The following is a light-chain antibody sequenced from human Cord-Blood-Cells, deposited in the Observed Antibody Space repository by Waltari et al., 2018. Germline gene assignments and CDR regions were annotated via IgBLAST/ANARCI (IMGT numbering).Light chain of an antibody. CDR1: SSDVGGYKY. Sequence: QYALTQPASVSGPPGQSITISCTGTSSDVGGYKYVSWYQQHPGKAPKLMIYDVSNRPSGVSNRFSGSKSGNTASLTISGLQAEDEADYYCSSYTSSSTQVFGTGTKVTVL. CDR3: SSYTSSSTQV. V-gene: IGLV2-14*01. J-gene: IGLJ1*01. CDR2: DVS.